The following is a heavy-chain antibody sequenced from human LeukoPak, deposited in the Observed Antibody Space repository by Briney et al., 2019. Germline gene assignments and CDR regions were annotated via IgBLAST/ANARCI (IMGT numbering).Heavy chain of an antibody. CDR2: IYSGGST. J-gene: IGHJ4*02. CDR3: ARALTYGDPQYYFDY. V-gene: IGHV3-66*01. CDR1: GFTFSSNY. Sequence: PGGSLRLSCAASGFTFSSNYMSWVRQAPGKGLEWVSVIYSGGSTYYADSVKGRFTISRDNSKNTLYLQMNSLRAEDTAVYYCARALTYGDPQYYFDYWGQGTLVTVSS. D-gene: IGHD4-17*01.